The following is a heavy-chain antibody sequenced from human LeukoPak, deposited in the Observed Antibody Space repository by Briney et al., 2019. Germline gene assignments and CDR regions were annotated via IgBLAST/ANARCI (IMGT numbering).Heavy chain of an antibody. CDR1: AVSIRSYY. CDR3: ARHGRYFDN. D-gene: IGHD3-9*01. Sequence: SENLSLTCTVSAVSIRSYYWSWLRQPPGKGLEWIGYISYSGSTSYNPSLESRITISVDTSKNQFSLKLTSGTAADTAVYYCARHGRYFDNWGQGTLVTVSS. J-gene: IGHJ5*02. V-gene: IGHV4-59*08. CDR2: ISYSGST.